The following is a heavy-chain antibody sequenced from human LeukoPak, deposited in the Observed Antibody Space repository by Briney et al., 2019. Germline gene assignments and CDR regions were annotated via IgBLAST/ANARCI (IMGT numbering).Heavy chain of an antibody. CDR1: GFTFSSFE. CDR2: INSDGSST. CDR3: ASDWNFLDY. Sequence: GGSLRLSCAASGFTFSSFEMNWVRQAPGKGLVWVSRINSDGSSTSYADSVKGRFTISRDNAKNTLYLQMNSLRAEDTAVYYCASDWNFLDYWGQGTLVTVSS. V-gene: IGHV3-74*01. J-gene: IGHJ4*02. D-gene: IGHD1-7*01.